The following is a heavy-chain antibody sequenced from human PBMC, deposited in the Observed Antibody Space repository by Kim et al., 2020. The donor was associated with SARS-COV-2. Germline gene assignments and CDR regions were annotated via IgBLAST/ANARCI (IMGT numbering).Heavy chain of an antibody. D-gene: IGHD3-10*01. J-gene: IGHJ5*02. CDR3: AKDLYYYGSGSFFDP. V-gene: IGHV3-23*01. Sequence: DSVKGRFTISRDNSKNTLYLQMNSLRAEDRAVYYCAKDLYYYGSGSFFDPWGQGTLVTVSS.